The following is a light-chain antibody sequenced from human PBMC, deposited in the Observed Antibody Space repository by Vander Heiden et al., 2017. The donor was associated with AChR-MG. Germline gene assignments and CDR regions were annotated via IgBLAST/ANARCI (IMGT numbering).Light chain of an antibody. CDR1: QSIIRS. Sequence: DIQMTQSPSSLSASVGDRVTITCRASQSIIRSVNWYQQKAGKAPKFLIFAASSLQSGVPSRFSGSGSGTDFTLTISRLQPEDFATYFCQQTDSFPPTFGQTTKVEIK. CDR2: AAS. CDR3: QQTDSFPPT. J-gene: IGKJ1*01. V-gene: IGKV1-39*01.